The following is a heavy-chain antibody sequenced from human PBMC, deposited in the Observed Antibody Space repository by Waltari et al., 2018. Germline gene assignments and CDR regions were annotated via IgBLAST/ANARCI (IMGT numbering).Heavy chain of an antibody. V-gene: IGHV4-39*01. J-gene: IGHJ6*03. CDR2: IYYSGST. Sequence: QLQLQESGPGLVKPSETLSLTCTVSGGSISSSSYYWGWIRQPPGKGLEWIGSIYYSGSTYYNPSLNSRVTISVDTAKNQFSLKLSSVTAADTAVYYCARQKYGGSAPEYYYYYMDVWGKGTTVTVSS. D-gene: IGHD4-17*01. CDR3: ARQKYGGSAPEYYYYYMDV. CDR1: GGSISSSSYY.